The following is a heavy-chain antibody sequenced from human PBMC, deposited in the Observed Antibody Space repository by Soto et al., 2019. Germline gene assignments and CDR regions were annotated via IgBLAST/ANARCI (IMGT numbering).Heavy chain of an antibody. J-gene: IGHJ4*02. Sequence: LRLSCAASGFTFSSYDMSWVRQAPGKGLEWVSGVSASGSITSYADSAKGRFTISRDNAKNTVFLQMSSLRAEDTAVYFCAKGDCSGGRCYRGFDYWGQGTLVTVSS. D-gene: IGHD2-15*01. CDR3: AKGDCSGGRCYRGFDY. CDR1: GFTFSSYD. V-gene: IGHV3-23*01. CDR2: VSASGSIT.